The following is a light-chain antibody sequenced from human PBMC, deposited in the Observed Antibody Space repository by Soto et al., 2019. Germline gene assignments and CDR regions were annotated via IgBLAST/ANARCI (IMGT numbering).Light chain of an antibody. CDR2: KAS. CDR1: QSISSW. CDR3: QHFNSYPWT. V-gene: IGKV1-5*03. Sequence: DIQMTQSPSTLSASVGDRVTITCRASQSISSWLAWYQQKPGKAPKLLINKASSLESGVPSRFSGSGSGTECTLTISSLQTDDFATYYCQHFNSYPWTFGQGTKVDI. J-gene: IGKJ1*01.